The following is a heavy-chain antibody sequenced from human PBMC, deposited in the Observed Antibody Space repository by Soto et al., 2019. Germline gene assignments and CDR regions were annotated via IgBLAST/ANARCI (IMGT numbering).Heavy chain of an antibody. CDR1: GGSINSYY. V-gene: IGHV4-59*01. Sequence: QVQLQESGPGLVKPSETLSLTCTVSGGSINSYYWSWIRQPPGKAPEWIGYIYYSGSTNYNPSLMSRVTISVDTSKSHFSLKLSSVTAADTAVYYCARGRHWLDSWGQGTLVTVSS. D-gene: IGHD6-25*01. J-gene: IGHJ5*01. CDR2: IYYSGST. CDR3: ARGRHWLDS.